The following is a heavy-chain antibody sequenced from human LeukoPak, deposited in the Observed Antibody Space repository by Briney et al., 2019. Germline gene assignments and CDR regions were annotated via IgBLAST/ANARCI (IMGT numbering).Heavy chain of an antibody. Sequence: GGSLRLSCAASGFTFSSYWMHWVRQAPGKGLVWVSRINSDGSSTSYADSVKGRFTISRDNAKNMLYLQMNSLRAEDTAVYYCARGGYCSSTSCYTRWFDPWGQGTLVTVSS. V-gene: IGHV3-74*01. CDR1: GFTFSSYW. D-gene: IGHD2-2*02. J-gene: IGHJ5*02. CDR3: ARGGYCSSTSCYTRWFDP. CDR2: INSDGSST.